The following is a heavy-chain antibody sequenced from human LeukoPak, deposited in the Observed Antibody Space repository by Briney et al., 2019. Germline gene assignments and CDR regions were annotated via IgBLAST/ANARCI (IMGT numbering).Heavy chain of an antibody. J-gene: IGHJ3*02. V-gene: IGHV4-34*01. Sequence: PSETLSLTCAVYGGSFSGYYWSWIRQPPGKGLEWIGEINHSGSTNYNPSLKSRVTISVDTSKNQFSLKLSSVTAADTAVYYCARHKNYYDSSGYYDAFDIWGQGTMVTVSS. CDR2: INHSGST. CDR1: GGSFSGYY. D-gene: IGHD3-22*01. CDR3: ARHKNYYDSSGYYDAFDI.